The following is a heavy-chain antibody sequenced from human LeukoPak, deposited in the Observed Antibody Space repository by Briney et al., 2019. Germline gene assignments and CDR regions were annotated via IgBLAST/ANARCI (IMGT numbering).Heavy chain of an antibody. V-gene: IGHV4-39*07. CDR3: AGAPLYDILTGYLMTYFDY. J-gene: IGHJ4*02. CDR2: IYYSGST. D-gene: IGHD3-9*01. Sequence: PSETLSLTCTVSGGSISSSSYYWGWIRQPPGKGLEWIGSIYYSGSTYYNPSLKSRVTISVDTSKNQFSLKLSSVTAADTAVYYCAGAPLYDILTGYLMTYFDYWGQGTLVTVSS. CDR1: GGSISSSSYY.